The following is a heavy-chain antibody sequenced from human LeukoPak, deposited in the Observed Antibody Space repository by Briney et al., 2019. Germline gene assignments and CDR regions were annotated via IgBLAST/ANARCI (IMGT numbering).Heavy chain of an antibody. CDR1: GYTFTSYY. J-gene: IGHJ6*03. D-gene: IGHD5-18*01. Sequence: GASVKVSCKASGYTFTSYYMHWVRQAPGQGLEWMGIINPSGGSTSYAQKLQGRVTMTRDMSTSTVYMELSSLRSEDTAVYYCARWIQNYYYMDVWGKGTTVTVS. V-gene: IGHV1-46*01. CDR2: INPSGGST. CDR3: ARWIQNYYYMDV.